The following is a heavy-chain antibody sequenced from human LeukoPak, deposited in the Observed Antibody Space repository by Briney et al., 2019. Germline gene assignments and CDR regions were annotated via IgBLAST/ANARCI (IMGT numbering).Heavy chain of an antibody. Sequence: SETLSLTCTVSGGSISSYCWSWVRQPPGKGLEWIGYIYYSGSTNYNPSLKSRVTISLDTSKNQFSLKLHSVTAAGTTVYCCAGRRVWGSYQGPFVYGGQGTLVTVSS. V-gene: IGHV4-59*08. CDR2: IYYSGST. D-gene: IGHD3-16*01. CDR1: GGSISSYC. J-gene: IGHJ4*02. CDR3: AGRRVWGSYQGPFVY.